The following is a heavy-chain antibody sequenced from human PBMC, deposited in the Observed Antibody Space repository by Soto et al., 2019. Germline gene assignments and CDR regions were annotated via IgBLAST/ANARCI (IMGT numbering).Heavy chain of an antibody. V-gene: IGHV3-48*02. Sequence: QLVESGGGLVQPGGSLRLSCAASGFAFSTYSMNWVRQAPGKGLEWVSYISFSSTTIFYADSVRGRFTISRDNAKNSLYLQMITLRDEDTAVYYCARDNGMAGSFDPWGQGTLVTVSS. CDR1: GFAFSTYS. CDR3: ARDNGMAGSFDP. J-gene: IGHJ5*02. D-gene: IGHD2-8*01. CDR2: ISFSSTTI.